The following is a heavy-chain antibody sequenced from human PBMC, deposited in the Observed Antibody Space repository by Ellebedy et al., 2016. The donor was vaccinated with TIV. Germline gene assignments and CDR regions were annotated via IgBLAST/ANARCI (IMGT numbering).Heavy chain of an antibody. CDR1: GFTFSSYW. J-gene: IGHJ4*02. CDR2: IKQDGSEK. CDR3: AKAMGSAGLRSFDY. D-gene: IGHD2-15*01. V-gene: IGHV3-7*03. Sequence: GGSLRLXXAASGFTFSSYWMSWVRQAPGKGLEWVANIKQDGSEKYYVDSVKGRFTISRDNAKNSLYLQMNSLRAEDTAVYYCAKAMGSAGLRSFDYWGQGTLVTVSS.